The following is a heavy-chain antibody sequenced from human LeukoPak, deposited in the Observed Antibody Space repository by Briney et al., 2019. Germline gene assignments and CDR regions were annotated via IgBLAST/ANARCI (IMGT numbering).Heavy chain of an antibody. CDR2: INPNSGGT. J-gene: IGHJ6*03. CDR3: ARTYCSSTSCYRPSDYYYYYMDV. D-gene: IGHD2-2*02. Sequence: GASVKVSCKASGYTFTGYYMHWVRQAPGQGLEWMGWINPNSGGTNYAQKFRGRVTMTRDTSISTAYMELSRLRSDDTAVYYCARTYCSSTSCYRPSDYYYYYMDVWGKGTTVTVSS. V-gene: IGHV1-2*02. CDR1: GYTFTGYY.